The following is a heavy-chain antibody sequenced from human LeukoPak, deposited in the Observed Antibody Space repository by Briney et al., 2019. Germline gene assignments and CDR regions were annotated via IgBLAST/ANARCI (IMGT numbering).Heavy chain of an antibody. D-gene: IGHD6-6*01. V-gene: IGHV4-4*09. CDR2: IYTSGST. CDR3: ARVPSSSPDY. Sequence: ASETLSLTCTVSGGSISSYYWSWIRQPPGKGLEWIGYIYTSGSTNYNPSLKSRVTISVDTSKNQFSLKLSSVTAADTAVYYCARVPSSSPDYWGQGTLVTVSS. CDR1: GGSISSYY. J-gene: IGHJ4*02.